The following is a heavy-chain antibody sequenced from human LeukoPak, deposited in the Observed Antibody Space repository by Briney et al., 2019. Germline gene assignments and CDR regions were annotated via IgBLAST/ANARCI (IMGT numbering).Heavy chain of an antibody. V-gene: IGHV4-59*08. CDR3: AGTYSSSWELFDY. D-gene: IGHD6-13*01. Sequence: SETLPLTCTVSGGSISSYYWSWIRQPPGKGLEWIGYIYYSGSTNYNPSLKSRVTISVDTSKNQFSLKLSSVTAADTAVYYCAGTYSSSWELFDYWGQGTLVTVSS. J-gene: IGHJ4*02. CDR2: IYYSGST. CDR1: GGSISSYY.